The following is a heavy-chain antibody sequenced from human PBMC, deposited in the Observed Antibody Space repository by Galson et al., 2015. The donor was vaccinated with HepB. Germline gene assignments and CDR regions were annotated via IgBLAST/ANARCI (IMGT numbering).Heavy chain of an antibody. CDR1: GFTFSSYG. D-gene: IGHD3-3*01. V-gene: IGHV3-30*18. CDR3: AKGGQWLSEDDDFFI. J-gene: IGHJ3*02. CDR2: ISYDGSNK. Sequence: SLRLSCAASGFTFSSYGMHWVRQAPGKGLEWVAVISYDGSNKYYADSVKGRITISRDNSKYTLYLQMNSLRAEDTAVYYCAKGGQWLSEDDDFFIGGQGTMVTVSS.